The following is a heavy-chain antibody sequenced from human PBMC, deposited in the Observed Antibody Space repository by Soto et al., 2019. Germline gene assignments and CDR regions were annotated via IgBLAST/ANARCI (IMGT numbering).Heavy chain of an antibody. CDR3: AKYTLGH. D-gene: IGHD2-2*02. CDR2: ISYDGSNK. CDR1: GFTFSSYG. Sequence: QVQLVESGGGVVQPGRSLRLSCAASGFTFSSYGMHWVRQAPGKGLEWVAVISYDGSNKYYADSVKGRFTISRDNSNNTLYLQMNSLRADHTAVYYCAKYTLGHWGQGTLVTVSS. J-gene: IGHJ4*02. V-gene: IGHV3-30*18.